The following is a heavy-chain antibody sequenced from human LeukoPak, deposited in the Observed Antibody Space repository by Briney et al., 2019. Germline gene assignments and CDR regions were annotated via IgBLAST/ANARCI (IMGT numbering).Heavy chain of an antibody. CDR2: IYHSGST. Sequence: SETLSLTCAVSGGPISSGGYSWSWIRQPPGKGLEWIGYIYHSGSTYYNPSLKSRVTISVDRSKNQFSLKLSSVTAADTAVYYCARGHYYDSSGYAFDIWGQGTMVTVSS. V-gene: IGHV4-30-2*01. D-gene: IGHD3-22*01. CDR3: ARGHYYDSSGYAFDI. J-gene: IGHJ3*02. CDR1: GGPISSGGYS.